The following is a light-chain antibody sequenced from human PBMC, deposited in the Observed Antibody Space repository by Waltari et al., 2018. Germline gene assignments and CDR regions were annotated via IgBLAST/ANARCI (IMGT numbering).Light chain of an antibody. Sequence: DIVLSQSPDSLAVALGERATINCKSSQRLLYSSNKRNYSARYQQKPGQPPKLLFYWSSSRESGGADRCTGVGSGTDFTLTISSLQAEDVAGYYCQQYYGSPQTFGQWTKVEIK. CDR3: QQYYGSPQT. CDR1: QRLLYSSNKRNY. J-gene: IGKJ1*01. V-gene: IGKV4-1*01. CDR2: WSS.